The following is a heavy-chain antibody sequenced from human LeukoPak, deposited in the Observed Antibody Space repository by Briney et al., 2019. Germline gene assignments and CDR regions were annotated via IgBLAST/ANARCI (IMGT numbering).Heavy chain of an antibody. D-gene: IGHD2-2*03. V-gene: IGHV1-46*01. CDR1: GYTFTSYY. CDR2: INPSGGST. Sequence: GASVKVSCKASGYTFTSYYMYWVRQAPGQGLEWMGIINPSGGSTSYAQKFQGRVTMTRDTSTSTVYMELRSLRSDDTAVYYCARDGYRLSGYFYYMDVWGKGTTVTVSS. J-gene: IGHJ6*03. CDR3: ARDGYRLSGYFYYMDV.